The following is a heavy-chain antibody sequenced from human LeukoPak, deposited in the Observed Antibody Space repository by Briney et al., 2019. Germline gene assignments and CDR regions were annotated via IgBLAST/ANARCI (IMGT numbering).Heavy chain of an antibody. D-gene: IGHD1-26*01. CDR3: ARSGSSTFDY. CDR1: AGSISTYY. CDR2: IYYTGST. J-gene: IGHJ4*02. Sequence: PSETLSLTCIVSAGSISTYYWSWVRQPPGKGLEWISHIYYTGSTSYSPFLKSRLTMSVDTSKNQFSLKLSSVTAADTAVYYCARSGSSTFDYWGQGTLVTVSS. V-gene: IGHV4-59*08.